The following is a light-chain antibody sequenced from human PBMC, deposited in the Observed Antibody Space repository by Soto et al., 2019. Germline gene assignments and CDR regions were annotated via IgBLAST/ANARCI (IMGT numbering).Light chain of an antibody. CDR2: GAS. V-gene: IGKV3-15*01. CDR1: QSVMNN. Sequence: EIVMTQSPATLSVSPGERATLSCRASQSVMNNLAWYQEKPGQAPRLLIYGASTRATGIPARFSGSGSGTEFTLTISSLQSEDFAVYYCQQYNNWPLTLGQGTKVDIK. CDR3: QQYNNWPLT. J-gene: IGKJ1*01.